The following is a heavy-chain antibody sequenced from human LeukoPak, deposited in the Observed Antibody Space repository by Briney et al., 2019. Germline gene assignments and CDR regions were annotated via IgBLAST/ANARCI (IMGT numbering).Heavy chain of an antibody. J-gene: IGHJ4*02. Sequence: PGGSLRLSCAASGFXVSSNYISWVRQAPGKGLEWVSVIYSGGSTYYADSVKGRFTISRHNSKNTLYLQMNSLRAEDTAVYYCARTEEDCSGGSCYQESWGQGTLVTVSS. CDR1: GFXVSSNY. CDR2: IYSGGST. V-gene: IGHV3-53*04. D-gene: IGHD2-15*01. CDR3: ARTEEDCSGGSCYQES.